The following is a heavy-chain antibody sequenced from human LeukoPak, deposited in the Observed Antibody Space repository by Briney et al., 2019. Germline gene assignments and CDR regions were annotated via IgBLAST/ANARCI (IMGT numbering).Heavy chain of an antibody. CDR3: ARWLRGYNDWFDP. CDR2: ISAYNGNT. V-gene: IGHV1-18*04. Sequence: GASVKVSCKASGYTFTGYYIHWVRQAPGQGLEWMGWISAYNGNTSYAQKLQGRVTMTTDTSTSTAYMELRSLRSDDTALYYCARWLRGYNDWFDPWGQGTLVTVSS. D-gene: IGHD3-22*01. J-gene: IGHJ5*02. CDR1: GYTFTGYY.